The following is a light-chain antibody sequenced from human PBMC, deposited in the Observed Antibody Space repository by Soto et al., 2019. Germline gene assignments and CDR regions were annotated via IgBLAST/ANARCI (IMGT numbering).Light chain of an antibody. V-gene: IGKV4-1*01. J-gene: IGKJ4*01. CDR3: QQYYSTPLT. CDR2: WAS. CDR1: QSVLYTSNNKNY. Sequence: DIVMTQSPDSLAVSLGERATINYKSSQSVLYTSNNKNYLAWYQQKPGQPPKLLIYWASTRESGVPDRFGGSGSGTDFTLTISSLQAEDVAVYYCQQYYSTPLTFGGGTKVDI.